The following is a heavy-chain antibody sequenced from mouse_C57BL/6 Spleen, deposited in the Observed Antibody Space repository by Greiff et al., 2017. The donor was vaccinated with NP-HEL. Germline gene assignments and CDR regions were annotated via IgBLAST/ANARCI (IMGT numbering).Heavy chain of an antibody. Sequence: QVQLQQPGAELVRPGSSVKLSCKASGYTFTSYWMDWVKQRPGQGLEWIGNIYPSDSETHYNQKFKDKATLTVDKSSSTAYMQLSSLTSEDSAVYYCARVGGQGYFDYWGQGTTLTVSS. CDR3: ARVGGQGYFDY. V-gene: IGHV1-61*01. J-gene: IGHJ2*01. D-gene: IGHD1-1*02. CDR2: IYPSDSET. CDR1: GYTFTSYW.